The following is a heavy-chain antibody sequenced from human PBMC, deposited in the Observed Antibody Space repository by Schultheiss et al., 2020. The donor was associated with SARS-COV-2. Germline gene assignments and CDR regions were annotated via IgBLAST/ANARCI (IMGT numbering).Heavy chain of an antibody. V-gene: IGHV3-33*08. CDR1: GFTFSSYS. J-gene: IGHJ6*02. CDR3: VRDRFNWVPAAIVGYYYYGMDV. CDR2: IWYDGSNK. D-gene: IGHD2-2*01. Sequence: GGSLRLSCAASGFTFSSYSMNWVRQAPGKGLEWVAVIWYDGSNKYYADSVKGRFTISRDNSKNTLYLQMNSLRAEDTAVYYCVRDRFNWVPAAIVGYYYYGMDVWGQGTTVTVSS.